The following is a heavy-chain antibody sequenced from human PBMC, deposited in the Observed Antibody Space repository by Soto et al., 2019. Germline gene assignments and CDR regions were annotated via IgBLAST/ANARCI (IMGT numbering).Heavy chain of an antibody. CDR3: TRGKRELLWAEY. CDR1: GFTFSSYW. D-gene: IGHD1-26*01. J-gene: IGHJ1*01. Sequence: PGGSVRLSCAASGFTFSSYWMHWVRQDPGKGLVWVSSIKSDGSSTSYADSVKGRFTISRDKAKNTLYLQMNSLRAEDTAVYYCTRGKRELLWAEYWGNGNMVIVSA. V-gene: IGHV3-74*01. CDR2: IKSDGSST.